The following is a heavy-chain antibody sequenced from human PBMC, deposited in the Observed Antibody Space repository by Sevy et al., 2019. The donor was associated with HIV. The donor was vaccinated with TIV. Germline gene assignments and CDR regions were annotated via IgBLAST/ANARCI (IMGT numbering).Heavy chain of an antibody. V-gene: IGHV3-30-3*01. Sequence: GGSLRLSCAASGFAFSTHAMHWVRQAPGKGLEWVAVISYEGTETFYAASVEGRFTISRDNSMNMLFLQINSLRPEDTAVYYCARDGGNSVKWYPLYWGHGTLVTVSS. CDR1: GFAFSTHA. J-gene: IGHJ4*01. CDR3: ARDGGNSVKWYPLY. CDR2: ISYEGTET. D-gene: IGHD2-2*01.